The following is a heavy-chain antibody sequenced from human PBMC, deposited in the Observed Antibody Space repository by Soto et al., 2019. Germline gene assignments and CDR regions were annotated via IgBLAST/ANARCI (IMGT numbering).Heavy chain of an antibody. CDR2: ISAYNGNT. D-gene: IGHD6-19*01. Sequence: ASVKVSCKASGYTFTSYGISWVRQAPGQGLEWMGWISAYNGNTNYAQKLQGRVTMTTDTSTITAHMELRSLRSDDTAVYYCARQPVVGTAFFDYWGQGTRVTVS. J-gene: IGHJ4*02. CDR1: GYTFTSYG. CDR3: ARQPVVGTAFFDY. V-gene: IGHV1-18*01.